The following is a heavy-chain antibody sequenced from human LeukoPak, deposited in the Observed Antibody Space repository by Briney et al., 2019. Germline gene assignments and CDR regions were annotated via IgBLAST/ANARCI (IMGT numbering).Heavy chain of an antibody. D-gene: IGHD2-15*01. J-gene: IGHJ4*02. Sequence: GGSLRLSCAASAFTFLSFEMSWVRQAPGKGLEWVAYISSSGDKKDYADSVKGRFTVSRDNAKNSVYLQVNSLRVEDTALYFCARDGGGSAWAFDLWGQGTLVTVSS. CDR3: ARDGGGSAWAFDL. CDR2: ISSSGDKK. CDR1: AFTFLSFE. V-gene: IGHV3-48*03.